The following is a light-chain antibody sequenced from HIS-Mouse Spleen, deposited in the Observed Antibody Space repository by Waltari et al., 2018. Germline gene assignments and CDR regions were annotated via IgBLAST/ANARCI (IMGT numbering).Light chain of an antibody. V-gene: IGKV1-5*03. CDR3: QQYNSYPYT. CDR2: KAS. J-gene: IGKJ2*01. Sequence: DIQMTQSHSTLSASVGDRVTITCRASQSISSWLAWYQQKPGKAPKLLIYKASSLESGVPSRFSGSGSGTEFTLTISSLQPDDFATYYCQQYNSYPYTFGQGTKLEIK. CDR1: QSISSW.